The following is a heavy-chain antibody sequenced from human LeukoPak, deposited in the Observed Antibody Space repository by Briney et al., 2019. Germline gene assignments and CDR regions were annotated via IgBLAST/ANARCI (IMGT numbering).Heavy chain of an antibody. Sequence: GGSLRLSCAASGFTFYDYGMSWVRHAPGKGLEWVSGINWNGGSTGYADSVKGRFTISRDNAKNSLYLQMNSLKAEDTALYYCARMRSYYTGFDYWGQGTLVTVSS. D-gene: IGHD1-26*01. CDR2: INWNGGST. J-gene: IGHJ4*02. CDR1: GFTFYDYG. CDR3: ARMRSYYTGFDY. V-gene: IGHV3-20*04.